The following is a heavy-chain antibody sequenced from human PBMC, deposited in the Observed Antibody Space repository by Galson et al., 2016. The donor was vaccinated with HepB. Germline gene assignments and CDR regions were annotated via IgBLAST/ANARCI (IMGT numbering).Heavy chain of an antibody. CDR3: AAWLLSGSYFLGAFDI. CDR1: GFTFSSYS. D-gene: IGHD1-26*01. CDR2: ISSSSSYI. J-gene: IGHJ3*02. Sequence: SLRLSCAASGFTFSSYSMNWVRQAPGKGREWVSSISSSSSYIYYADSVKGRFTISRGNAKNSLYLQMNSLRAEDTAVYYCAAWLLSGSYFLGAFDIWGQGTMVTVSS. V-gene: IGHV3-21*01.